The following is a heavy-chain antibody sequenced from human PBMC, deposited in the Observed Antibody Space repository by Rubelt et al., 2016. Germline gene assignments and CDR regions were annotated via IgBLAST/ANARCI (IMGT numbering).Heavy chain of an antibody. V-gene: IGHV3-48*04. CDR2: ISGSSSTV. CDR1: GFTFSSYA. J-gene: IGHJ4*02. Sequence: VQLVESGGGVVQPGRSLRLSCAASGFTFSSYAMHWVRQAPGKGLEWVSHISGSSSTVYYADSVKGRFTISRDNAKNSLYLQMNGLRAEDTAVYYCARFYYGSGSYVFDYWGQGTLVTVSS. D-gene: IGHD3-10*01. CDR3: ARFYYGSGSYVFDY.